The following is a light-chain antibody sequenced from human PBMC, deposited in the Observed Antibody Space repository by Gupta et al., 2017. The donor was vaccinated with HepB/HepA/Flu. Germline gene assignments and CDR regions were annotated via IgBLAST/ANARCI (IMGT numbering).Light chain of an antibody. Sequence: SYELTHPPSVSVSPGRPASITCSGDKLGDKYACWYQQKPGQSPVPVIYQDSKRPSGIPERFSGSNSGNTATLTISGTQAMDEADYYCQAWDSSTDGVFGTGTKVTVL. CDR1: KLGDKY. V-gene: IGLV3-1*01. J-gene: IGLJ1*01. CDR3: QAWDSSTDGV. CDR2: QDS.